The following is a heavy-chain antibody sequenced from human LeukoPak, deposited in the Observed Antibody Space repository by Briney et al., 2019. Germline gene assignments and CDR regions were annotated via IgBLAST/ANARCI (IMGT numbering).Heavy chain of an antibody. J-gene: IGHJ4*02. CDR3: ARISFQTRGYSGYDVYYFGY. D-gene: IGHD5-12*01. V-gene: IGHV4-59*01. Sequence: SETLSLTCTVSGGSFSNYYWSWIRQPPGKGLEWIGYIHYSGSTNYNPSLKSRVTMSIDTSKTQFSLRLSSVTAADTAVYYCARISFQTRGYSGYDVYYFGYWGLGTLVTVSS. CDR2: IHYSGST. CDR1: GGSFSNYY.